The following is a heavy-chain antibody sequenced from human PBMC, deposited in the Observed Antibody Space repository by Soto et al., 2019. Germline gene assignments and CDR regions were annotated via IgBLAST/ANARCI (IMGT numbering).Heavy chain of an antibody. J-gene: IGHJ4*02. CDR1: GFTFSSYG. CDR3: SGTLRYFDWLPLDY. Sequence: QVHLVESGGGVVQPGRSLRLSCAVSGFTFSSYGMHWVRQAPGKGLEWVAVIWYDGSNKYYADSVKGRFTISRDNSNNALYLQMNSLSAEDTVVYYCSGTLRYFDWLPLDYWGQGTLVTVSS. D-gene: IGHD3-9*01. CDR2: IWYDGSNK. V-gene: IGHV3-33*01.